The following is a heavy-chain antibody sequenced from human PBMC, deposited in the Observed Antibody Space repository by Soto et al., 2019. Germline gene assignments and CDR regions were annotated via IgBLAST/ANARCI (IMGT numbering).Heavy chain of an antibody. CDR1: GFTFDDYA. D-gene: IGHD3-22*01. CDR3: AKDEGSYYYDSSGEFDY. J-gene: IGHJ4*02. V-gene: IGHV3-9*01. Sequence: EVQLVESGGGLVQPGRSLRLSCAASGFTFDDYAMHWVRQAPGKGLEWVSGISWNSGSIGYADSVKGRFTISRDNAKNSLYLQMNSLRAEDTALYYCAKDEGSYYYDSSGEFDYWGQGTLVTVSS. CDR2: ISWNSGSI.